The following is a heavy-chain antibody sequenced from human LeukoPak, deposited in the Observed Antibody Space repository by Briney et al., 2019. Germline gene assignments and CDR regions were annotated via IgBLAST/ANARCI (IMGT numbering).Heavy chain of an antibody. D-gene: IGHD1-26*01. V-gene: IGHV4-39*07. CDR3: ARDRVQELSYYYYMDV. Sequence: PSERLSLTCTVSGGSISSSSYYWGWIRQPPGKGLEWIGSIYYSGSTYYNPSLKSRVTMSVDTSKNQFSLKLKSVTAADTAVYYCARDRVQELSYYYYMDVWGKGTTVTISS. CDR1: GGSISSSSYY. J-gene: IGHJ6*03. CDR2: IYYSGST.